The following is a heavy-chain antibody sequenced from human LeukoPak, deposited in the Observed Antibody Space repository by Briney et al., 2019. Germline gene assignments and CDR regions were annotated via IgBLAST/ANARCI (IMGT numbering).Heavy chain of an antibody. D-gene: IGHD2-2*01. CDR2: IYYSGNT. J-gene: IGHJ4*02. Sequence: PSETLSLTCTVSGGSMSSYYWSWIRQPPRKGLEWIGYIYYSGNTNYNPSLKSRVTISVDTSKNQFSLKLSSVTAADTAVYYCARDPAVTRFEYWGQGTLVTVSS. V-gene: IGHV4-59*01. CDR1: GGSMSSYY. CDR3: ARDPAVTRFEY.